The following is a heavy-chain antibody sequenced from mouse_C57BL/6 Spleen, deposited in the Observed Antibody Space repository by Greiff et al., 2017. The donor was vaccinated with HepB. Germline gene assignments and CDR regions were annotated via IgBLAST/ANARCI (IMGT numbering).Heavy chain of an antibody. CDR2: IYPGDGDT. V-gene: IGHV1-80*01. CDR1: GYAFSSYW. J-gene: IGHJ2*01. CDR3: ARGGGSLFDY. Sequence: QVHVKQSGAELVKPGASVKISCKASGYAFSSYWMNWVKQRPGKGLEWIGQIYPGDGDTNYNGKFKGKATLTADKSSSTAYMQLSSLTSEDSAVYFCARGGGSLFDYWGQGTTLTVSS. D-gene: IGHD1-1*02.